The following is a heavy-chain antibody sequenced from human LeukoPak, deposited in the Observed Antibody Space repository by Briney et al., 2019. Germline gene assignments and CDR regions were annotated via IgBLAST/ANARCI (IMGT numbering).Heavy chain of an antibody. Sequence: SVKAPSKASGGTFSSYAISWVRQAPGQGLEWMGGIIPIFGTANYAQKFQGRATITADESTSTAYMELSSLRSEDTAVYYCAREARIAAAGPPDWFDPWGQGTLVTVSS. CDR1: GGTFSSYA. CDR2: IIPIFGTA. J-gene: IGHJ5*02. CDR3: AREARIAAAGPPDWFDP. D-gene: IGHD6-13*01. V-gene: IGHV1-69*13.